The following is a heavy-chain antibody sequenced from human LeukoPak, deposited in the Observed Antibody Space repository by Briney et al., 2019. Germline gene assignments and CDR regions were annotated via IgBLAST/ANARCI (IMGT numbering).Heavy chain of an antibody. V-gene: IGHV1-18*01. Sequence: ASVTVSCKASGYTFTSYGFSWVRQAPGQGLEWMGWISAYNGNTNYAQKLQGRVTMTTEKSTSTAYMELRSLRSDDTAIYYCARTPVGFNTVTPTDVRYWGQGTLVTVSS. D-gene: IGHD4-17*01. J-gene: IGHJ4*02. CDR1: GYTFTSYG. CDR3: ARTPVGFNTVTPTDVRY. CDR2: ISAYNGNT.